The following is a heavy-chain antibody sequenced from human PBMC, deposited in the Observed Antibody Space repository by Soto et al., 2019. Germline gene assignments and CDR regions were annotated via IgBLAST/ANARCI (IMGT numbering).Heavy chain of an antibody. D-gene: IGHD2-2*02. CDR1: GGTFSSYA. CDR2: IIPMFGKA. Sequence: QVLLVQSGAEVKKSGSSVKVSCKASGGTFSSYAINWVRQAPGQGLEWMGGIIPMFGKANYAENFQGRVKISADESTITAYMECSSLTSDDAALYYWARGYRDGYFYAMDVWGQGTTVTVSS. V-gene: IGHV1-69*01. J-gene: IGHJ6*02. CDR3: ARGYRDGYFYAMDV.